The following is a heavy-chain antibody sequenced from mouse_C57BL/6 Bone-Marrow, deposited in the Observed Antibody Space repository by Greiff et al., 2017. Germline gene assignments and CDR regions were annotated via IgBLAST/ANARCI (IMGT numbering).Heavy chain of an antibody. CDR2: IDPSDSET. CDR1: GYTFTSYW. J-gene: IGHJ1*03. CDR3: ARWHWYFDV. Sequence: VQLQPPWAELVRPGSSVKLSCKASGYTFTSYWMHWVKQRPIQGLEWIGNIDPSDSETHYNQKFKDKATLTVDKSSSTAYMQLSSLTSEDSAVYYCARWHWYFDVWGTGTTVTVSS. V-gene: IGHV1-52*01.